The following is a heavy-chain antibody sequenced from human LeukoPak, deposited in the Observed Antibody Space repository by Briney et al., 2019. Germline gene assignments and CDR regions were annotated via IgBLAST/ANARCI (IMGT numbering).Heavy chain of an antibody. J-gene: IGHJ4*02. Sequence: ASETLSLTCTVSGGSISSSSYYWGWIRQPPGKGLEWVANIKQDGSEKYYVDSVKGRFTISRDNARNSLYLQMNSLRAEDTGVYYCARDPVVTAKCWGQGTLVTVSS. CDR1: GGSISSSSYY. CDR3: ARDPVVTAKC. V-gene: IGHV3-7*01. CDR2: IKQDGSEK. D-gene: IGHD2-21*02.